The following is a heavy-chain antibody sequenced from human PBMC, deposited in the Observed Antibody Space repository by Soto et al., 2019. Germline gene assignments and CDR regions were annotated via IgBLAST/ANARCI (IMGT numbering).Heavy chain of an antibody. CDR2: IYHSGST. D-gene: IGHD3-10*01. Sequence: QVQLQESGPGLVKPSGTLSLTCAVSGGSISSSNWWSWVRQPPGKGLEWIGEIYHSGSTNYNPSLKSRVTISVDKSMNQFSLKLSSVTAADTAVYYCARRGYGSGSYYIGPDFDYWGQGTLVTVSS. V-gene: IGHV4-4*02. J-gene: IGHJ4*02. CDR3: ARRGYGSGSYYIGPDFDY. CDR1: GGSISSSNW.